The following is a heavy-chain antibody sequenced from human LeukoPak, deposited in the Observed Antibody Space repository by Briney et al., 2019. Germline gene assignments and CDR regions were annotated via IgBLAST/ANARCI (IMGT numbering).Heavy chain of an antibody. CDR2: ISSSSSYI. Sequence: GGSLRLSCAASGFTFSSYSMNWVRQAPGKGLEWVSSISSSSSYIYYADSVKGRFTISRDNAKNSLYLQMNSLRAEDTAVYYCARPFYGDYESSYFDYWGQGTLVTVSS. CDR3: ARPFYGDYESSYFDY. V-gene: IGHV3-21*01. D-gene: IGHD4-17*01. J-gene: IGHJ4*02. CDR1: GFTFSSYS.